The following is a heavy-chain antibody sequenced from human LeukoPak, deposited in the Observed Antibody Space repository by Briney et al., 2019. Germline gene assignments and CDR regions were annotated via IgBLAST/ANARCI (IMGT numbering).Heavy chain of an antibody. Sequence: SETLSLTCTVSGGSISSYYWSWIRQPAGKGLEWIGCIYTSGSTNYNPSLKSRVTVSVDTSKNQFSLKLSSVTAADTAVYYCARQYDFWSGYYEDYWGQGTLVTVSS. V-gene: IGHV4-4*07. D-gene: IGHD3-3*01. CDR2: IYTSGST. CDR3: ARQYDFWSGYYEDY. J-gene: IGHJ4*02. CDR1: GGSISSYY.